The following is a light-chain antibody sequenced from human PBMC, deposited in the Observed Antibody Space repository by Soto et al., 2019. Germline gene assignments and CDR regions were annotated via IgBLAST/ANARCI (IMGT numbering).Light chain of an antibody. CDR3: QQRSNRPPVT. Sequence: EIVLTQSPATLSLSPGERATLSCRASQSVSSYLAWYQQKPGQAPRLLIYDASNRATGIPARFSGSGSATDFTLTISSLEPEDFAIYYCQQRSNRPPVTFGGGTKVEIK. V-gene: IGKV3-11*01. CDR1: QSVSSY. CDR2: DAS. J-gene: IGKJ4*01.